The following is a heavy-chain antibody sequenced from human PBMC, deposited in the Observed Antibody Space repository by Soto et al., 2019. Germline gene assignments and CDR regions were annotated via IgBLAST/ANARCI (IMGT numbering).Heavy chain of an antibody. V-gene: IGHV3-30-3*01. CDR2: ISYDGSNK. D-gene: IGHD3-22*01. J-gene: IGHJ6*01. CDR1: GYTFSSYA. CDR3: GREAYYYDSSGPGAFYYYAMDV. Sequence: QVQLVESGGGVVQPGRSLRLSCAASGYTFSSYAMHWVRQAPGKGLEWVAVISYDGSNKYYADSVKGRFTISRDNSKNTQYLQMNSLRAEDTAVYYCGREAYYYDSSGPGAFYYYAMDVWGQGTTVTVSS.